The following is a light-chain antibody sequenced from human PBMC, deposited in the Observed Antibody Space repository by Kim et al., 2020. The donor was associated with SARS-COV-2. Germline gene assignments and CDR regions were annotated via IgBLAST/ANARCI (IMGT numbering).Light chain of an antibody. J-gene: IGKJ2*01. CDR2: DAS. CDR3: QQYKSYT. V-gene: IGKV1-5*01. CDR1: QSISSW. Sequence: DIQMTQSPSTLSASVGDRVTITCRASQSISSWLAWYQQKPGKAPKPLIYDASSLESGVPSRFSGSGSGTEFTLTISSLQPDDFATYYCQQYKSYTFGQGTKLVI.